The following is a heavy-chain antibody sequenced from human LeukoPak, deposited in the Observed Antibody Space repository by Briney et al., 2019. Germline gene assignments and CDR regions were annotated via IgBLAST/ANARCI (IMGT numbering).Heavy chain of an antibody. CDR2: ISTTSTYI. J-gene: IGHJ4*02. CDR3: ARDLYVNWNRLDY. D-gene: IGHD1-1*01. CDR1: GFDFSTFA. V-gene: IGHV3-21*01. Sequence: GGSLRLSCAASGFDFSTFAINWVRQAPGKGLEWVSSISTTSTYIFYADSLKGRFTISRDSAKNSLYLQMNSLRAEDTAVYYCARDLYVNWNRLDYWGQGALVTVSS.